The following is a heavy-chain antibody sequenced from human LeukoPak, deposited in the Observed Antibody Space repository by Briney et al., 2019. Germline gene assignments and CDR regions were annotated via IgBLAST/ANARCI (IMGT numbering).Heavy chain of an antibody. CDR1: GFTFSSYD. CDR3: AKDLTVTDDN. D-gene: IGHD2-21*02. V-gene: IGHV3-30*02. Sequence: GGSLRLSCAASGFTFSSYDMHWVRQAPGKGLEWVAFIQYDGSNKYYADSVKGRFTISRDNSKNTLYLQMNSLRVEDTAVYYCAKDLTVTDDNWGQGTLVTVPS. CDR2: IQYDGSNK. J-gene: IGHJ4*02.